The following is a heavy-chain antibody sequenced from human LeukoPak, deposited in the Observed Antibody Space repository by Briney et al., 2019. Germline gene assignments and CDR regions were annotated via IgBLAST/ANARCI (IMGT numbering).Heavy chain of an antibody. CDR2: ISGDGSSP. D-gene: IGHD6-19*01. V-gene: IGHV3-43*02. CDR3: AKDIGSSGYFDY. J-gene: IGHJ4*02. Sequence: PGGSLRLSCAVSGFPFKDYVMHWVRQAPGQGLEWVSLISGDGSSPYYADSVKGRFTISRDNSKKSLYLQINSLRIEDTALYYCAKDIGSSGYFDYWGQGTLVTVSS. CDR1: GFPFKDYV.